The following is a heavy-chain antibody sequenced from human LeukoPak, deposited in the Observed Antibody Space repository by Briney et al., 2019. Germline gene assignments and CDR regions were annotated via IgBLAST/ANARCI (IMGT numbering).Heavy chain of an antibody. CDR2: ISSSGSTI. V-gene: IGHV3-48*03. CDR3: ARPIQRIALAGTESDY. Sequence: PGGSLRLSCAASGFTFSSYEMNWVRQAPGKGLEWVSYISSSGSTIYYADSVKGRFTISRDNAKNSLYLQMNSLRAEDTAVYYCARPIQRIALAGTESDYWGQGTLVTVSS. D-gene: IGHD6-19*01. J-gene: IGHJ4*02. CDR1: GFTFSSYE.